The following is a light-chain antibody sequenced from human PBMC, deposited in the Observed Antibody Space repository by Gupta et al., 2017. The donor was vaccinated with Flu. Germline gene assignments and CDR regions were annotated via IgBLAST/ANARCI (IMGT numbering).Light chain of an antibody. Sequence: PGQTARITCSGDTLPKQYAYWYQQKSGQAPVVVIYKDTERPSGIPERFSGSSSGTTVTLTISGVQTEDEAAYYCQSADSSGTYVFGAGTKVTVL. CDR3: QSADSSGTYV. CDR1: TLPKQY. CDR2: KDT. V-gene: IGLV3-25*03. J-gene: IGLJ1*01.